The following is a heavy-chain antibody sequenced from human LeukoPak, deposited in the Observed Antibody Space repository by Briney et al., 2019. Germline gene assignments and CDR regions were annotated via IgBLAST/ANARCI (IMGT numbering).Heavy chain of an antibody. CDR2: TYYRSKWYN. CDR3: ARAERYFDGGYYFDY. Sequence: SQTLSLTCAISEDSVSSNSVAWNWIRQSPSRGLEWLGRTYYRSKWYNDYAVSVKSRITINPDTSKNQFSLQLNSVTPEDTAVYYCARAERYFDGGYYFDYWGQGTLVTVSS. D-gene: IGHD3-9*01. CDR1: EDSVSSNSVA. J-gene: IGHJ4*02. V-gene: IGHV6-1*01.